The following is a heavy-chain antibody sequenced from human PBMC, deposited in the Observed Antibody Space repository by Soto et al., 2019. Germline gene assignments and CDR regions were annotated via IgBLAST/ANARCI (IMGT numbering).Heavy chain of an antibody. V-gene: IGHV3-33*01. J-gene: IGHJ5*02. CDR2: IWYDGSNK. CDR3: ARDGCSSTSCYLVSADNWFDP. Sequence: QVQLVESGGGVVQPGSSLRLSCAASGFTFSSYGMHWVRQAPGKGLEWVAGIWYDGSNKYYADSVKGRFTISRDNSKNTLYLQMNSLRAEDTAVYYCARDGCSSTSCYLVSADNWFDPWGQGTLVTVSS. D-gene: IGHD2-2*01. CDR1: GFTFSSYG.